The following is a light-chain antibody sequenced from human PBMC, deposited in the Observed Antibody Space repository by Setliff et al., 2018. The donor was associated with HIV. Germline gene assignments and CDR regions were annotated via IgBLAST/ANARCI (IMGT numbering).Light chain of an antibody. Sequence: QSVLTQPPSVSGAPGQRVTISCTGTNSDVGAYNYVSWYQQHPGKAPKLVIYEVSNRPSGVSNRFSGSKSGNTASLTISGLQAEDEADYYCSAYSTLFIYIFGTGTKVTVL. V-gene: IGLV2-14*01. CDR2: EVS. J-gene: IGLJ1*01. CDR3: SAYSTLFIYI. CDR1: NSDVGAYNY.